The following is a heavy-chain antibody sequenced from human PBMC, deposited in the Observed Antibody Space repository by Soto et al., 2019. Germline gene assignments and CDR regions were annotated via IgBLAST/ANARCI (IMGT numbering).Heavy chain of an antibody. J-gene: IGHJ4*02. V-gene: IGHV3-53*01. CDR3: ATWYSYGYD. Sequence: EVQLVESGGGLTQPGGSLRLSCAASGLFVSNTYMTWVRQAPGRGLEWVADIYSGGGPHYADSVKGRFTISRDESTNTLHLQMNSLRVEDTATYYCATWYSYGYDWGQGTLVNVSS. D-gene: IGHD1-26*01. CDR2: IYSGGGP. CDR1: GLFVSNTY.